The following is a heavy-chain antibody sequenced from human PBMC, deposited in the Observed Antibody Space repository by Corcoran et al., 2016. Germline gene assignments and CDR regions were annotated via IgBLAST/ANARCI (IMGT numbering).Heavy chain of an antibody. CDR3: ARWIQLWGGFDY. Sequence: QLQLQESGPGLVKPSETLSLTCTVSGGSISSSSYYWGWIRQPPGKGLEWIGSIYYSGSTYYNPSLKSRVTISVDTSKNQFSLKLSSVTAADTAVYYWARWIQLWGGFDYWGQGTLVTVSS. D-gene: IGHD5-18*01. CDR2: IYYSGST. CDR1: GGSISSSSYY. V-gene: IGHV4-39*07. J-gene: IGHJ4*02.